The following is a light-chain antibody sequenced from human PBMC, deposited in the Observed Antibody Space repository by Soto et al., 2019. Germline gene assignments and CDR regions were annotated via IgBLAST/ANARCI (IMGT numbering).Light chain of an antibody. CDR1: QRVSSNY. CDR2: GAS. J-gene: IGKJ5*01. CDR3: QQYDDSIT. V-gene: IGKV3-20*01. Sequence: EIVLTQSPDTLSLSAGESATLSCRASQRVSSNYLAWYQHKPGRAPRLLIYGASNRATGIPDRFSGSGSGTDFTLTISRLEPEDFAVFYCQQYDDSITFGQGTRLEIE.